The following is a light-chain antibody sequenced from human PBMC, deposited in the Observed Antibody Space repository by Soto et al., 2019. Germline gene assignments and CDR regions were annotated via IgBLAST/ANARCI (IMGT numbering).Light chain of an antibody. CDR2: KAS. CDR1: QTISSW. V-gene: IGKV1-5*03. CDR3: QQYNSYSPT. J-gene: IGKJ1*01. Sequence: DIQRTQSPSTLCGSVGDRVTIARRASQTISSWLAWYQQKPGKAPKLLIYKASTLKSGVPSRFSGSGSGTEFTLTISGLQPGDSATYYCQQYNSYSPTFGQGTKVDIK.